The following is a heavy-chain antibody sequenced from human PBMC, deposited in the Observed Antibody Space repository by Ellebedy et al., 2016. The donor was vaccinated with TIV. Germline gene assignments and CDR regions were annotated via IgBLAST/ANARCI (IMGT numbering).Heavy chain of an antibody. D-gene: IGHD6-19*01. CDR1: GFTFSSYG. CDR2: IWYDGSNK. CDR3: ARGDSRGWYRPHWFDP. V-gene: IGHV3-33*08. J-gene: IGHJ5*02. Sequence: PGGSLRLSCAASGFTFSSYGMHWVRQAPGKGLEWVAVIWYDGSNKYYADSVKGRFTISRDNSKNTLYLQMNSLRAEDTGVYYCARGDSRGWYRPHWFDPWGQGILVTVSS.